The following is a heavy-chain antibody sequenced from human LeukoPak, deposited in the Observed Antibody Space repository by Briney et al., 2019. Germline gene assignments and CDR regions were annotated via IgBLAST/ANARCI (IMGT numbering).Heavy chain of an antibody. CDR3: AREDVGQRAMET. CDR1: GYTFSAYY. Sequence: ASVKVSCKASGYTFSAYYMHWVRQAPGQGLEWMGWINPNSGGTNYAQKFQGRVSLTRDTSISTAYMELSRLQSDDTALYYCAREDVGQRAMETWGQGTLVTVSS. D-gene: IGHD5-18*01. CDR2: INPNSGGT. J-gene: IGHJ4*02. V-gene: IGHV1-2*02.